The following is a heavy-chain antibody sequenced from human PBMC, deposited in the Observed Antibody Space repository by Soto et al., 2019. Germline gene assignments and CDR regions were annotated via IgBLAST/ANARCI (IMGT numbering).Heavy chain of an antibody. J-gene: IGHJ4*02. Sequence: SETLSLTCAVYGGSFSGYYWSWIRQPPGKGLEWIGEINHSGSTNYNPSLKSRVTISVDTSKNQFSLKLSSVTAADTAVYYCARGIYDFWSGYYTGFDYWGQGTLVT. CDR3: ARGIYDFWSGYYTGFDY. V-gene: IGHV4-34*01. CDR1: GGSFSGYY. D-gene: IGHD3-3*01. CDR2: INHSGST.